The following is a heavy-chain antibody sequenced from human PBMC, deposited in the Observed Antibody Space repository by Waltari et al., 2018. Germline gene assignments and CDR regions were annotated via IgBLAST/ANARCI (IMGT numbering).Heavy chain of an antibody. J-gene: IGHJ4*02. D-gene: IGHD3-22*01. CDR2: ITWEGGDT. V-gene: IGHV3-20*04. Sequence: EVHLVDSGGGVVRPGGSLRLSCVASGFNFYDYGMSWVRQVPGKGLEWVSGITWEGGDTGYADFVKGRFTISRDNAKNSLFLQMDSLRAEDTALYFCARIQFYDNNDYRYFDYWGQGTLVTVSS. CDR3: ARIQFYDNNDYRYFDY. CDR1: GFNFYDYG.